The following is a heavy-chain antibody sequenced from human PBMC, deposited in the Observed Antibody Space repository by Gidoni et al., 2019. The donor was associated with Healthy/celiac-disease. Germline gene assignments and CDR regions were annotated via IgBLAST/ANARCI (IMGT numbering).Heavy chain of an antibody. Sequence: QVHLVESGGGVVQPGRSLRLSCAASGFTFSSYAMHWVRQAPGKGLEWVAVISYDGSNKYYADSVKGRFTISRDNSKNTLYLQMNSLRAEDTAVYYCASLGNSNLRLHYYYYYGMDVWGQGTTVTVSS. J-gene: IGHJ6*02. CDR2: ISYDGSNK. V-gene: IGHV3-30-3*01. CDR1: GFTFSSYA. CDR3: ASLGNSNLRLHYYYYYGMDV. D-gene: IGHD3-16*01.